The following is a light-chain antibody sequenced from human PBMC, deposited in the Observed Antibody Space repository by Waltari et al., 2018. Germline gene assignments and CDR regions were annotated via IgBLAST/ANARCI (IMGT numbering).Light chain of an antibody. CDR2: DFS. CDR1: TSDLGGYNY. Sequence: QSALTQPASVSGSPGQSITISCTGTTSDLGGYNYVSWYQQHPGKAPKLMIYDFSRRPSGFSSRFPGSKFDNTASLTISGLQPEDEADYYCSSFTSSSTWVFGGGTKLTVL. J-gene: IGLJ3*02. V-gene: IGLV2-14*03. CDR3: SSFTSSSTWV.